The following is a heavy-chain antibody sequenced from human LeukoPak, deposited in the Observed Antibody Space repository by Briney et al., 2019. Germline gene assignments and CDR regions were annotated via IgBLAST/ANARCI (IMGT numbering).Heavy chain of an antibody. J-gene: IGHJ4*02. D-gene: IGHD3-22*01. CDR3: ARESSVVRSWAYFDY. V-gene: IGHV4-4*07. CDR1: GGSISSYY. Sequence: SETLSLTCTISGGSISSYYWSWIRQSAGKGPEWIGRIYTSGSYTSGNTNYNPSLESRVTISADTSKNQFSLKLSSVTAADTAVYYCARESSVVRSWAYFDYWGQGTLVTVSS. CDR2: IYTSGSYTSGNT.